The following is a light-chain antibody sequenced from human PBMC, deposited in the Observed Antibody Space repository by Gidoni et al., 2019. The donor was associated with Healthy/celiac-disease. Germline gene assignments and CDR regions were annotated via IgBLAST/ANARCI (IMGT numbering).Light chain of an antibody. J-gene: IGKJ4*01. Sequence: DRQLTESPSFLSASVGDRVTITCRASQGISSYLAWYQQKPGKAPKLLIYAASTLQSGVPSRFSGSGSGTEFTLTISSRQPEDFATYYCQQLNSYPCTFGGGTKVEIK. CDR3: QQLNSYPCT. V-gene: IGKV1-9*01. CDR2: AAS. CDR1: QGISSY.